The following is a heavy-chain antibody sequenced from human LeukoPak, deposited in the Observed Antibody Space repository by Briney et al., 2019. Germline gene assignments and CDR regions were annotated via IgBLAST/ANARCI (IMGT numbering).Heavy chain of an antibody. CDR2: ISGSGGST. CDR1: GFTFSSYA. D-gene: IGHD6-6*01. V-gene: IGHV3-23*01. J-gene: IGHJ4*02. CDR3: AKDLEDDTIAARHFDY. Sequence: PGGSPRLSCAASGFTFSSYAMSWVRQAPGKGLEWVSAISGSGGSTYYADSVKGRFTISRDNSKNTLYLQMNSLRAEDTAVYYCAKDLEDDTIAARHFDYWGQGTLVTVSS.